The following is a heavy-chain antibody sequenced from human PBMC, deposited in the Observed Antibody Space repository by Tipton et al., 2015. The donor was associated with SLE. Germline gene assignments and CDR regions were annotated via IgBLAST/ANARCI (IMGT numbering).Heavy chain of an antibody. J-gene: IGHJ6*02. Sequence: TLSLTCAVSGGSISSSNWWSWVRQPPGKVLEWIGEIYHSGSTNYNPALKSRVTISVDKSKNQFSLKLSTVTAADPTVYYCASTFTVARGMDVWGQGTTVTVSS. CDR2: IYHSGST. V-gene: IGHV4-4*02. CDR1: GGSISSSNW. CDR3: ASTFTVARGMDV. D-gene: IGHD2-15*01.